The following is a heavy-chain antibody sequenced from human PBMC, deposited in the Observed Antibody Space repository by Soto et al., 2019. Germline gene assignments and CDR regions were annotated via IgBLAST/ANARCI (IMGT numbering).Heavy chain of an antibody. V-gene: IGHV3-33*01. CDR2: IWYDGSNK. CDR3: ATFTFGGVDD. Sequence: QVHLEESGGGVVQPGRSLRLSCVASGFSISTYAMQWVRQAPGKGLEWVAVIWYDGSNKKYVDSVKGRFTISRDHSKNTLYLQMNSLRVDDTAVYYCATFTFGGVDDWGQGTLVTVSS. D-gene: IGHD3-16*01. CDR1: GFSISTYA. J-gene: IGHJ4*02.